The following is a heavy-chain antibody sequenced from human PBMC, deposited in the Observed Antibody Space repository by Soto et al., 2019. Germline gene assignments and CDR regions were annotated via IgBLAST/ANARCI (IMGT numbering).Heavy chain of an antibody. D-gene: IGHD5-18*01. CDR1: GFTFSGYA. Sequence: QVQLVESGGGVVQPGRSLRLSCAASGFTFSGYALHWVRQAPGKGLEWVALISYDGSNKYYADSVKGRFTISRDNSKNTRYLQMNSLRAEYTAVYYCARDPLWGTAMVLWYFDLWGRGTLVTVSS. J-gene: IGHJ2*01. V-gene: IGHV3-30-3*01. CDR2: ISYDGSNK. CDR3: ARDPLWGTAMVLWYFDL.